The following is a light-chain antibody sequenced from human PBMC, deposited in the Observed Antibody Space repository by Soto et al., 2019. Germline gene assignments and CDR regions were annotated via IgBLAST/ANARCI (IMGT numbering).Light chain of an antibody. CDR2: SDD. CDR1: RSNIGSNT. V-gene: IGLV1-44*01. CDR3: ASWEDSLNGWV. Sequence: QSVLTQPPSASGTPGQRVTISCSGGRSNIGSNTVSWYQQLPGTAPKVLIYSDDQRPSGVPDRFSGSRSGSSASLAISGLQSGDEADYYCASWEDSLNGWVIGGGTKLTVL. J-gene: IGLJ3*02.